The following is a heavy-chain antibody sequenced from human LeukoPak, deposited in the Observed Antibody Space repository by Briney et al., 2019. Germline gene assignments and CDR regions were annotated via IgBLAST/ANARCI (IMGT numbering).Heavy chain of an antibody. CDR1: GFTFSHHW. V-gene: IGHV3-7*01. J-gene: IGHJ5*02. D-gene: IGHD4-23*01. Sequence: GGSLRLSCAGSGFTFSHHWMSWVRQAPGKGLEWVANIKHDGSETYYVGSVRGRFTVSRDNAKTSLYLQIDSLRAEDTAVYFCAREPPAPGGCFDPWGQGTLVTVSS. CDR2: IKHDGSET. CDR3: AREPPAPGGCFDP.